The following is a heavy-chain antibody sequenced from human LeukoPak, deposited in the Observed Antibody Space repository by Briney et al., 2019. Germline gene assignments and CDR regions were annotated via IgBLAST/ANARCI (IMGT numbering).Heavy chain of an antibody. CDR2: IIPIFGTA. V-gene: IGHV1-69*13. CDR3: ARDRSQQLDLMDV. CDR1: GGTFSSYA. Sequence: ASVKVSCKASGGTFSSYAISWVRQAPGQGLEWMGGIIPIFGTANYAQKFQGRVTITADESTSTAYIELSSLRSEDTAVYYCARDRSQQLDLMDVWGQGTTVTVSS. J-gene: IGHJ6*02. D-gene: IGHD6-13*01.